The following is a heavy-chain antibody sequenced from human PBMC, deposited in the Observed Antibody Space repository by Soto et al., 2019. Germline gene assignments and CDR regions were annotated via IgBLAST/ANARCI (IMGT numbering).Heavy chain of an antibody. J-gene: IGHJ4*02. D-gene: IGHD4-17*01. CDR2: ISYDGSNK. CDR1: GFTFSSYG. V-gene: IGHV3-30*18. Sequence: GGSLRLSCAASGFTFSSYGMHWVRQAPGKGLEWVAVISYDGSNKYYADSVKGRFTISRDNSKNTLYLQMNSLRAEDTAVYYCAKDLYGDYYFDYWGQGTLVTVSS. CDR3: AKDLYGDYYFDY.